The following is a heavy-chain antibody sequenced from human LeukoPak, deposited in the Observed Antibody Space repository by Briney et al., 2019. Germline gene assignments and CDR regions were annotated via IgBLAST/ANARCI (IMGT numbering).Heavy chain of an antibody. CDR3: ARGAVITMVRGVIPPYWYFDL. CDR1: GGSFSGYY. D-gene: IGHD3-10*01. Sequence: SETLSLTCAVYGGSFSGYYWSRIRQPPGKGLEWIGEINHSGSTNYNPSLKSRVTISVDTSKNQFSLKLSSVTAADTAVYYCARGAVITMVRGVIPPYWYFDLWGRGTLVTVSS. J-gene: IGHJ2*01. CDR2: INHSGST. V-gene: IGHV4-34*01.